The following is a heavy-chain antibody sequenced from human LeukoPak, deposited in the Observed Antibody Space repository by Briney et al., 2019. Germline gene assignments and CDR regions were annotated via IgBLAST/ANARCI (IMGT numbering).Heavy chain of an antibody. CDR1: GGSFSGYY. Sequence: SETLSLTCAVYGGSFSGYYWSWIRQPPGKGLEWIGEINHSGSTNYNPSLKSRVTISVDTSKNQFSLKPSSVTAADTAVYYCARGLAVAGQEFWFDPWGQGTLVTVSS. CDR2: INHSGST. CDR3: ARGLAVAGQEFWFDP. J-gene: IGHJ5*02. D-gene: IGHD6-19*01. V-gene: IGHV4-34*01.